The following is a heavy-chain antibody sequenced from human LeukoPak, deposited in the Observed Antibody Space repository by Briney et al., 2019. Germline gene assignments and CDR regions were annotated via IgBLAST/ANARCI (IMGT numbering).Heavy chain of an antibody. CDR1: GFSFTKYW. J-gene: IGHJ5*02. D-gene: IGHD2-15*01. Sequence: GGSLRLSCAASGFSFTKYWMNWVRQAPGKGLEWVSSISSSSSYIYYADSVKGRFTISRDNAKNSLYLQMNSLRAEDTAVYYCARAIDCSGGSCYSGLYNWFDPWGQGTLVTVSS. CDR2: ISSSSSYI. CDR3: ARAIDCSGGSCYSGLYNWFDP. V-gene: IGHV3-21*01.